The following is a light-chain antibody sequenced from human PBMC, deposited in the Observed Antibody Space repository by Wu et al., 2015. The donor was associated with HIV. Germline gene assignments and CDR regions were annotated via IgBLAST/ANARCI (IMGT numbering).Light chain of an antibody. Sequence: TQSPSTLSVSPGERATLSCRASQSVSSYVAWYQQKPGQAPRLLIYDTSNRATGIPARFSGSGSGTDFTLTISSLAPEDFAVYYCQQRSNWPPVYTFGQGTKLEIK. J-gene: IGKJ2*01. V-gene: IGKV3-11*01. CDR3: QQRSNWPPVYT. CDR1: QSVSSY. CDR2: DTS.